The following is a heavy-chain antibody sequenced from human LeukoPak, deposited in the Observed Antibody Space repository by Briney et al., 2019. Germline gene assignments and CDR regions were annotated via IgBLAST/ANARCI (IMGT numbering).Heavy chain of an antibody. V-gene: IGHV4-59*01. Sequence: PSETLSLTCTVSGGSISSYYWSWIRQPPGKGLEWIGYIYYSGSTNYNPSLKSRVTISVDTSKNQFSLKLSSVTAADTAVYYCARGGSAAKMGGYYYYYMDVWGKGTTVTVSS. D-gene: IGHD2-2*01. CDR2: IYYSGST. CDR1: GGSISSYY. J-gene: IGHJ6*03. CDR3: ARGGSAAKMGGYYYYYMDV.